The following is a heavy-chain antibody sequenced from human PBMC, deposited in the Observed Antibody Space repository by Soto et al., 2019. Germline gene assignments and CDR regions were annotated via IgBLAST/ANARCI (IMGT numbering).Heavy chain of an antibody. CDR2: ISSSSSYI. Sequence: EVQLVESGGGLVKPGGSLRLSCAASGFTFSSYSMNWVRQAPGKGLEWVSSISSSSSYIYYADSVKGRFTISRDNPKNPLYLQMNSLSAEDTAVYYCARDLYSGSARYFDHWGQGTLVTVSS. D-gene: IGHD6-6*01. J-gene: IGHJ4*02. CDR1: GFTFSSYS. CDR3: ARDLYSGSARYFDH. V-gene: IGHV3-21*01.